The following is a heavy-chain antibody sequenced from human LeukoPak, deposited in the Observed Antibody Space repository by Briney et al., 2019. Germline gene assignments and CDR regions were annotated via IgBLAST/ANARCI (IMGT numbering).Heavy chain of an antibody. D-gene: IGHD5-18*01. J-gene: IGHJ4*02. CDR1: GFTFSSYA. CDR2: ISGSGGST. Sequence: GGSLRLSCAASGFTFSSYAMSWVRQAPGKGLEWVSAISGSGGSTYYADSVKGRFTISRDNSKNTLYLQINSLRAEDTAVYYCAKARKTSIQLWPGLLDYWGQGTLVTVSS. V-gene: IGHV3-23*01. CDR3: AKARKTSIQLWPGLLDY.